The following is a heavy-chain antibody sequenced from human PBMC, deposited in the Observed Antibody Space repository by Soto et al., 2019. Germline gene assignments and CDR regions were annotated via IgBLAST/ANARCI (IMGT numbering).Heavy chain of an antibody. CDR1: GFTFSSYS. D-gene: IGHD5-18*01. CDR3: AKGIPDTGGYYYYSMDV. J-gene: IGHJ6*02. V-gene: IGHV3-21*04. CDR2: ISSSSSHI. Sequence: PGGSLRLSCTASGFTFSSYSMNWVRQAPGKGLEWVSSISSSSSHIYYVDSVKGRFTVSRDNAKNSVYLQMNSLRAEDTAVYYCAKGIPDTGGYYYYSMDVWGQGTAVTVSS.